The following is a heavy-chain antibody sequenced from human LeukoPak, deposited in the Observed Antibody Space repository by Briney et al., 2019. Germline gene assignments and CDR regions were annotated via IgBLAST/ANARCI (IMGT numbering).Heavy chain of an antibody. V-gene: IGHV3-23*01. CDR3: AKDQGDYSSGWSIFDY. CDR1: VFTVSTYA. D-gene: IGHD6-19*01. CDR2: ITGRGGST. Sequence: PGGSLRLSCAASVFTVSTYAMSWGRQAPGKGLGWVSAITGRGGSTYYADSVKGRFTITRDNSKTTMYLQMNSLRAEDTAVYYCAKDQGDYSSGWSIFDYWGQGSLVTVSS. J-gene: IGHJ4*02.